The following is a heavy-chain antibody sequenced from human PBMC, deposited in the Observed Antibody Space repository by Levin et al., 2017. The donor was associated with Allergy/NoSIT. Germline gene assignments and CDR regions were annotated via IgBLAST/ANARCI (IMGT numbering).Heavy chain of an antibody. Sequence: AGGSLRLSCAASGFTVNSNYMSWVRQAPGKGLEWVSVIYSGGSTYYADSVKGRFTISRDNSKNTLYLQMNSLRAEDTAVYYCARDGYCSGGSCYSHYFDYWGQGSLVTVSS. D-gene: IGHD2-15*01. J-gene: IGHJ4*02. CDR2: IYSGGST. CDR1: GFTVNSNY. CDR3: ARDGYCSGGSCYSHYFDY. V-gene: IGHV3-53*01.